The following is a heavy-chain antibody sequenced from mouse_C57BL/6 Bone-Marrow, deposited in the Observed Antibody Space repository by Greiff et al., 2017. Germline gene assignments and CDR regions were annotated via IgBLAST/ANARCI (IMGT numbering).Heavy chain of an antibody. CDR2: FDPSDSYT. J-gene: IGHJ3*02. CDR3: ASGISA. CDR1: GYTFTSYW. V-gene: IGHV1-50*01. Sequence: QVQLQQPGAELVKPGASVTLSCTASGYTFTSYWMQWVKPRPGQGLVWIGEFDPSDSYTNYNQKFKGQVTFTVDPSSNPAYMQLSNLTSEVSAIYYCASGISAWGQGTLVTVSA. D-gene: IGHD4-1*01.